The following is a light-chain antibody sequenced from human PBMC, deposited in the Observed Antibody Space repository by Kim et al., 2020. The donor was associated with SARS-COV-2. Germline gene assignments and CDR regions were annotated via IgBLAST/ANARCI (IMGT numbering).Light chain of an antibody. Sequence: QSHTISCPGTSSDVGCYNYVSWYQQHPGKAPKRMIYEVSNRPSGVSNRFSGSKSGNTASLTISGLQAEDEADYYCSSYTSSSTPYVFGTGTKVTVL. CDR1: SSDVGCYNY. CDR3: SSYTSSSTPYV. V-gene: IGLV2-14*01. CDR2: EVS. J-gene: IGLJ1*01.